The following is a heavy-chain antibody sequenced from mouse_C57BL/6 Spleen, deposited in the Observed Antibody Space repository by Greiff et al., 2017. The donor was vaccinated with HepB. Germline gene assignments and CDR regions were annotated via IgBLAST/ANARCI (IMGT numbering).Heavy chain of an antibody. V-gene: IGHV1-54*01. J-gene: IGHJ3*01. CDR3: ARSDYYGSGAY. CDR2: INPGSGGT. CDR1: GYAFTNYL. Sequence: VQLQQSGAELVRPGTSVKVSCKASGYAFTNYLIEWVKQRPGQGLEWIGVINPGSGGTNYNEKFKGKATLTADKSSSTAYMQLSSLTSEDSAVYVCARSDYYGSGAYWGQGTLVTVSA. D-gene: IGHD1-1*01.